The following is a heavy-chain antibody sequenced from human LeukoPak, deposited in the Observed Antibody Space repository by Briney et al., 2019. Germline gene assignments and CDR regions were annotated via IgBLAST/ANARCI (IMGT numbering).Heavy chain of an antibody. CDR1: GGSISSGNYH. V-gene: IGHV4-39*07. CDR3: ARGAAAGALDY. D-gene: IGHD6-13*01. J-gene: IGHJ4*02. CDR2: MFYSGST. Sequence: PSETLSLTRTVSGGSISSGNYHWAWMRQPPGKGPEWIGSMFYSGSTNYNPSLKSRVTISVDTSKNQFSLKLSSVTAADTAVYYCARGAAAGALDYWGQGTLVTVSS.